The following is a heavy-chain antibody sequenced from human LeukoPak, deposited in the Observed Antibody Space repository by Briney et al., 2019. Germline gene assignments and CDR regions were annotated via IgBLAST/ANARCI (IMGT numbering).Heavy chain of an antibody. CDR1: GYTFTSYG. D-gene: IGHD3-22*01. V-gene: IGHV1-69*13. CDR3: ASRDYYDSSGYPDAFDI. J-gene: IGHJ3*02. CDR2: IIPIFGTA. Sequence: SVKVSCKASGYTFTSYGISWVRQAPGQGLEWMGGIIPIFGTANYAQKFQGRVTITADESTSTAYMELSSLRSEDTAVYYCASRDYYDSSGYPDAFDIWGQGTMVTVSS.